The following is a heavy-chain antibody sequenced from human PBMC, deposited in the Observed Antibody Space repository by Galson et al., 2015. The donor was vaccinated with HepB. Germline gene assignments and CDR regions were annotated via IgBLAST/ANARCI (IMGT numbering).Heavy chain of an antibody. V-gene: IGHV3-30-3*01. D-gene: IGHD3-3*01. CDR1: TFSSYA. CDR2: ISYDGSNK. CDR3: ARDGPARGVVIIPVHYYYMDV. Sequence: TFSSYAMHWVRQAPGKGLEWVAVISYDGSNKYYADSVKGRFTISRDNSKNTLYLQMNSLRAEDTAVYYCARDGPARGVVIIPVHYYYMDVWGKGTTVTVSS. J-gene: IGHJ6*03.